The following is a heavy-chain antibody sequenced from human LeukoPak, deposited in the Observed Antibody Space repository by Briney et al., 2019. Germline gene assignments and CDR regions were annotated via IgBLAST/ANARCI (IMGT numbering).Heavy chain of an antibody. V-gene: IGHV3-23*01. CDR1: GLTFDDYG. CDR2: ITGSGDTT. J-gene: IGHJ4*02. CDR3: VKDYSTIAAAANPLFDY. Sequence: GGSLRLSCAASGLTFDDYGMTWVRQVPGKGLEWVSGITGSGDTTFYADSVKGRFTISRDNSKNTLYLQMHSLRAEDTAVYYCVKDYSTIAAAANPLFDYWGQGALVTVSS. D-gene: IGHD6-13*01.